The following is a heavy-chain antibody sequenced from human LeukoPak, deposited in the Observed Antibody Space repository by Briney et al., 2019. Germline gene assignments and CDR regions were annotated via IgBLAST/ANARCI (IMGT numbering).Heavy chain of an antibody. CDR3: ARDRGYVMDV. V-gene: IGHV3-74*01. D-gene: IGHD5-24*01. J-gene: IGHJ6*02. CDR1: GFTFSSYW. Sequence: GGSLRLSCAASGFTFSSYWMHWVRQAPGKGLVWVSRINGDGSSTSYADSVKGRFTISRDNAENTLYLQMNSLRAEDTAVYYCARDRGYVMDVWGQGTTVTVSS. CDR2: INGDGSST.